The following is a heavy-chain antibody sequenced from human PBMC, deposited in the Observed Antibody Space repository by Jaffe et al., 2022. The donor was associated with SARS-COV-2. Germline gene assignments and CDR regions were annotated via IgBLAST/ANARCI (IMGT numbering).Heavy chain of an antibody. CDR1: GGSISSSSYY. CDR2: IYYSGST. Sequence: QLQLQESGPGLVKPSETLSLTCTVSGGSISSSSYYWGWIRQPPGKGLEWIGSIYYSGSTYYNPSLKSRVTISVDTSKNQFSLKLSSVTAADTAVYYCASSPRPVVPAPYYYYGMDVWGQGTTVTVSS. V-gene: IGHV4-39*01. J-gene: IGHJ6*02. D-gene: IGHD2-2*01. CDR3: ASSPRPVVPAPYYYYGMDV.